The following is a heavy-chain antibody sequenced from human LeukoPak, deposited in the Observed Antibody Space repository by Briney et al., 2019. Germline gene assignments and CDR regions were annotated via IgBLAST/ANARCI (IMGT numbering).Heavy chain of an antibody. V-gene: IGHV3-48*01. CDR3: ARDGYGDFADY. D-gene: IGHD4-17*01. CDR2: ISSSSSTI. Sequence: GGSLRLSCADSGFTFSSYSMNWVRQAPGKGLEWVSYISSSSSTIYYADSVKGRFTIPRDNAKNSLYLQMNSLRAEDTAVYYCARDGYGDFADYWGQGTLVTVSS. CDR1: GFTFSSYS. J-gene: IGHJ4*02.